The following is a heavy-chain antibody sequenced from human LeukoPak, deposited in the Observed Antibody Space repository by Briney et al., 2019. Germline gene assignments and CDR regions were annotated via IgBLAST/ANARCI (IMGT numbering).Heavy chain of an antibody. V-gene: IGHV3-73*01. CDR1: GFTFSGSA. CDR3: THIAAAGPGY. J-gene: IGHJ4*02. D-gene: IGHD6-13*01. Sequence: PGGSLRLSCAASGFTFSGSAMHWVRQASGKGLEWVGRIRTKPNNYATAYAASVKGRFTISRDDSQNTAYLQMSSLKTEDTAVYYCTHIAAAGPGYWGQGTLVTVSS. CDR2: IRTKPNNYAT.